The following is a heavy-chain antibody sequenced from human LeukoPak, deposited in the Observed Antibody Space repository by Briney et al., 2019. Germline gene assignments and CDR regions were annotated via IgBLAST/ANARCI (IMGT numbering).Heavy chain of an antibody. J-gene: IGHJ4*02. CDR2: ISGSGGST. V-gene: IGHV3-23*01. CDR1: GFTFSSYA. D-gene: IGHD6-13*01. Sequence: GGSLRLSCAASGFTFSSYAMSWVRQAPGKGLEWVSAISGSGGSTYYADSVKGRFTIPRDNSKNTLYLQMNSLRAEDTAVYYCAKRPSYSSSWYAFDYWGQGTLVTVSS. CDR3: AKRPSYSSSWYAFDY.